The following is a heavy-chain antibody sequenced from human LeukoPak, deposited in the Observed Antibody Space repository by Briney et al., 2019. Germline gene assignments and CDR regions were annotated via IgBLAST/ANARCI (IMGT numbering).Heavy chain of an antibody. V-gene: IGHV3-48*03. CDR1: GFTFSSYE. CDR2: ISSSGSTI. D-gene: IGHD6-19*01. CDR3: AREEWLSRGLDY. Sequence: GGSLRLSCAASGFTFSSYEMNWVRQAPGKGLEWVSYISSSGSTIYYADSVNGRFTISRDNAKNSLYLQMNSLRAEDTAVYYCAREEWLSRGLDYWGQGTLVTVSS. J-gene: IGHJ4*02.